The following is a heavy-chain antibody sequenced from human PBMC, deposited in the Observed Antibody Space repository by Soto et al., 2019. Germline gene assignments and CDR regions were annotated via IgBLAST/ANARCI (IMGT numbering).Heavy chain of an antibody. D-gene: IGHD3-22*01. J-gene: IGHJ4*02. CDR3: ARERYYYDSSGFDY. CDR1: GFTFSSYA. Sequence: QVQLVESGGGVVQPGRSLRLSCAASGFTFSSYAMHWVRQAPGKGLEWVAVISYDGSNKYYADSVKGRFTISRDNSKNTLYLQMNSLRAEDTAVYYCARERYYYDSSGFDYWGQGTLVTVSS. CDR2: ISYDGSNK. V-gene: IGHV3-30-3*01.